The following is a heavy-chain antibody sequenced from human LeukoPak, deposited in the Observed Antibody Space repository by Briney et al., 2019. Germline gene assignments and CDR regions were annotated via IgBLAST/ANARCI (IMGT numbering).Heavy chain of an antibody. CDR3: AKALSLYYYDSSGIYY. Sequence: GGSLRLPCAASGFTFSSYWMSWVRQAPGKGLEWAANIKQDGSEKYYVDSVKGRFTISRDNAKNSLYLQMNSLRAEDTAVYYCAKALSLYYYDSSGIYYWGQGTLVTVSS. CDR1: GFTFSSYW. CDR2: IKQDGSEK. V-gene: IGHV3-7*03. D-gene: IGHD3-22*01. J-gene: IGHJ4*02.